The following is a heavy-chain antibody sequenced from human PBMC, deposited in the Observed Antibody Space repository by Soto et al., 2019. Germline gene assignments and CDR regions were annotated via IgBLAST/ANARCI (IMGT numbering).Heavy chain of an antibody. CDR2: ISFDGSTE. Sequence: QVYLVESGGGVVQPRRTLRLSCTASGLTFSNYGMHWVRQAPGKALEWVAVISFDGSTEYYADSVKGRVTISRDNFNKTLARQVKSLRGEETAVYYVAIAGNVLGAPGSLSFDYWGQGTLGIVSS. CDR3: AIAGNVLGAPGSLSFDY. J-gene: IGHJ4*02. V-gene: IGHV3-30*03. D-gene: IGHD2-2*01. CDR1: GLTFSNYG.